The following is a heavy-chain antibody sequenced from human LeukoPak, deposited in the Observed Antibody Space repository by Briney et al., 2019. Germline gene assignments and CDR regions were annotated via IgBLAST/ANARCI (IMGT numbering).Heavy chain of an antibody. CDR1: GFTFSSYG. CDR3: ARTARDYYYYYMDV. D-gene: IGHD2-2*01. CDR2: IWYDGSNK. Sequence: GGSLRLSCAASGFTFSSYGMHWVRQAPGKGLEWVAVIWYDGSNKYYADSVKGRFTISRDNSKNTLYLQMNSLRAEDTAVYYCARTARDYYYYYMDVWGKGTTATVSS. J-gene: IGHJ6*03. V-gene: IGHV3-33*01.